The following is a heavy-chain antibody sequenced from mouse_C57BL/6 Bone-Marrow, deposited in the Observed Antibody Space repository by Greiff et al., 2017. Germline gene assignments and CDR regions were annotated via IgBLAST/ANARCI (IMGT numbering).Heavy chain of an antibody. J-gene: IGHJ2*01. CDR3: ARSLSTVVAQYYFDY. Sequence: VKLMESGAELVRPGTSVKVSCKASGYAFTNYLIEWVKQRPGQGLAWIGVINPGSGGTNYNKKFKGKATLTADKSSSTAYMQLSSLTSEDSAVYFCARSLSTVVAQYYFDYWGQGTTLTVSS. CDR2: INPGSGGT. CDR1: GYAFTNYL. V-gene: IGHV1-54*01. D-gene: IGHD1-1*01.